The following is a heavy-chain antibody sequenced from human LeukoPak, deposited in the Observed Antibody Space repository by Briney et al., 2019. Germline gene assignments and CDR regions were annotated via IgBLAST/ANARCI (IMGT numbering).Heavy chain of an antibody. Sequence: SETLSLTCAVCGGSFSGDYWSWIRQPPGKGLEWIGYIYYSGSTNYNPSLKSRVTISVDTSKNQFSLKLSSVTAADTAVYYCASSDCSGGSCFDYWGQGTLVTVSS. J-gene: IGHJ4*02. V-gene: IGHV4-59*08. D-gene: IGHD2-15*01. CDR1: GGSFSGDY. CDR3: ASSDCSGGSCFDY. CDR2: IYYSGST.